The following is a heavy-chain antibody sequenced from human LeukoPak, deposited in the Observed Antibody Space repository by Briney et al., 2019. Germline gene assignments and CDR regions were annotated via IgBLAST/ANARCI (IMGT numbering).Heavy chain of an antibody. J-gene: IGHJ4*02. CDR1: GGSISSGGYY. V-gene: IGHV4-31*03. CDR2: IYYSGST. CDR3: ARAGIVVVPAAKGDYFDY. Sequence: SETLSLTCTVSGGSISSGGYYWSWIRQHPGKGLEWIGYIYYSGSTYYNLSLKSRVTISVDTSKNQFSLKLGSVTAADTAVYYCARAGIVVVPAAKGDYFDYWGQGTLVTVSS. D-gene: IGHD2-2*01.